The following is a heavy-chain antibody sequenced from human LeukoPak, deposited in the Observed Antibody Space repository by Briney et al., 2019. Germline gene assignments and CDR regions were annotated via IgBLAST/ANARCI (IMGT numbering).Heavy chain of an antibody. CDR2: SSWNSGSI. CDR1: GFTFDGYA. Sequence: GRSLRLSCAASGFTFDGYAMHWVRQAPGKGLAWVSGSSWNSGSIGYADAVKGRFTISRDNAKNALYLQMNSLRAEDTALYYCAKGTNGVSYYFDYWGQGSPVTVSS. V-gene: IGHV3-9*01. D-gene: IGHD2-8*01. CDR3: AKGTNGVSYYFDY. J-gene: IGHJ4*02.